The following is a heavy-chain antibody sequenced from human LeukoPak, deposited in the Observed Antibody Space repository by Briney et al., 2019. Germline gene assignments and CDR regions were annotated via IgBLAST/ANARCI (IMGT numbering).Heavy chain of an antibody. CDR2: ISAYSGNT. J-gene: IGHJ4*02. CDR3: ARPYYYDSRGLYDY. D-gene: IGHD3-22*01. V-gene: IGHV1-18*01. Sequence: ASVKVSCKASGYTFTNYGINWVRQAPGQGLEWIGWISAYSGNTNYAQRFQGRVTMTTDTSTSTAYMELRSLRSDDTAVYYCARPYYYDSRGLYDYWGQGTLVTVSS. CDR1: GYTFTNYG.